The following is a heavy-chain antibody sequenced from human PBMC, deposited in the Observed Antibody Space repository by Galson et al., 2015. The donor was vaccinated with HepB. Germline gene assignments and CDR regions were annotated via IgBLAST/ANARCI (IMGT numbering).Heavy chain of an antibody. Sequence: SVKVSCKASGYTFTGYYMHWVRQAPGQGLEWMGRINPNSGGTNYAQKFQGRVTMTRDTSISTAYMELSRLRSDDTAVYYCASRQSSSWYLEDAFDIWGQGTMVTVSS. CDR1: GYTFTGYY. CDR3: ASRQSSSWYLEDAFDI. CDR2: INPNSGGT. D-gene: IGHD6-13*01. V-gene: IGHV1-2*06. J-gene: IGHJ3*02.